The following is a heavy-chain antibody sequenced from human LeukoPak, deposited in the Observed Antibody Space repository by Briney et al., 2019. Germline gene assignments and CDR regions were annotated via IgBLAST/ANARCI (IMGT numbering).Heavy chain of an antibody. CDR3: ARAVPGSWYRYYYYYMDV. CDR1: GGSISSSSYY. D-gene: IGHD6-13*01. Sequence: SETLSLTCTVSGGSISSSSYYWGWIRQPPGKGLEWIGEVNHSGSSNYNPSLKSRVTISVDTSKNQFSLKLRSVTAADTAVYYCARAVPGSWYRYYYYYMDVWGKGTTVTVSS. J-gene: IGHJ6*03. CDR2: VNHSGSS. V-gene: IGHV4-39*07.